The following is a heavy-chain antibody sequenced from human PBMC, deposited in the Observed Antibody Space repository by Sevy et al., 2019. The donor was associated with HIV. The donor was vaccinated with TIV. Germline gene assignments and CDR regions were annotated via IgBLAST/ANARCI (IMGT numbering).Heavy chain of an antibody. V-gene: IGHV3-9*01. Sequence: GGSLRLSCAASGFTFDDYAMHWVRQAPGKGLEWVSGISWNSGSIGYADSVKGRFTISRDNAKNSLYLQMNSLRAEDTALYYCAKDWDSSSFDYWGQGTLVTVSS. J-gene: IGHJ4*02. CDR2: ISWNSGSI. CDR1: GFTFDDYA. D-gene: IGHD6-13*01. CDR3: AKDWDSSSFDY.